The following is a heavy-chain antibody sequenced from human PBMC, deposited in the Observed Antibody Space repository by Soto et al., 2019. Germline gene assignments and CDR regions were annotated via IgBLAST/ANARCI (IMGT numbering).Heavy chain of an antibody. CDR2: IIPRLGTP. J-gene: IGHJ4*01. CDR1: GGTFSSDG. V-gene: IGHV1-69*13. CDR3: ARPVKYYDVWMGYPPFDY. Sequence: ASVKVSCKASGGTFSSDGISWVRQAPGQSLEWMGGIIPRLGTPIYAQKFQGRATITADEFTNTVYMDLSSLTSEDSAVYYCARPVKYYDVWMGYPPFDYWGQGTLVTVSS. D-gene: IGHD3-3*01.